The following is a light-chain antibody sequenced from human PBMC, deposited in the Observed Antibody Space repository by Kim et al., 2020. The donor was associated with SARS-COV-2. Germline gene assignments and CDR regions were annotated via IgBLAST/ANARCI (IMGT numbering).Light chain of an antibody. J-gene: IGLJ2*01. CDR3: QAWDSSTAV. V-gene: IGLV3-1*01. CDR2: QDS. Sequence: SYELTQPPSVSVSPGQTASITCSGDKLWDKYACWYQQKPGQSPVLVIYQDSKRPSGIPERFSGSNSGNTATLTISGTQAMDEADYYCQAWDSSTAVFGGGTKVTVL. CDR1: KLWDKY.